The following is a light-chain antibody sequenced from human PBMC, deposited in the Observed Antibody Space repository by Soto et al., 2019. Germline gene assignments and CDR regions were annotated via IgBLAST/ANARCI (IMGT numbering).Light chain of an antibody. CDR1: QSISSW. V-gene: IGKV1-5*01. CDR3: QQYNSSPT. CDR2: DAS. J-gene: IGKJ4*01. Sequence: DIQMTQSPSTLSASVGDRVTMTCRASQSISSWLAWYQQKPGKAPKLLIYDASSLESGVPSRFSGSGSGTEFTLTISSLQPDDFATYYCQQYNSSPTFGGGTKVEIK.